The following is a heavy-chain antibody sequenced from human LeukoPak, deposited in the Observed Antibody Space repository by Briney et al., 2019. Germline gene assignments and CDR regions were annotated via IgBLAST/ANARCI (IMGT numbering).Heavy chain of an antibody. V-gene: IGHV1-18*01. D-gene: IGHD3-16*02. CDR1: DYTFTSYG. CDR3: ARDNSVGDIAWWFDP. CDR2: ISPYNGNT. Sequence: GASVKVSCKASDYTFTSYGITWVRQAPGQGLEWMGWISPYNGNTNYAQILQGRVIMTADTSTSTGYMEMRSLRSDDTAIYYCARDNSVGDIAWWFDPWGQGTLVTVSS. J-gene: IGHJ5*02.